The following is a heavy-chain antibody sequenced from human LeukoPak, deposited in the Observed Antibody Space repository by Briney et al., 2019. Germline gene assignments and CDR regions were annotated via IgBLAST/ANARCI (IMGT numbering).Heavy chain of an antibody. D-gene: IGHD2-15*01. Sequence: GGSLRLSCAASGFTFSSYSMNWVRQAPGKGLEWVSYASGNKIHYADSVKGRFTISRDSARNSLYLQMSSLRDEDTAVYFCARDSGHAFDIWAKGQWSPSLQ. CDR2: ASGNKI. V-gene: IGHV3-48*02. J-gene: IGHJ3*02. CDR1: GFTFSSYS. CDR3: ARDSGHAFDI.